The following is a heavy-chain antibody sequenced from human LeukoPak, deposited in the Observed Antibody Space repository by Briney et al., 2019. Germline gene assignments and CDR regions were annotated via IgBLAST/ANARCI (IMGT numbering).Heavy chain of an antibody. D-gene: IGHD1-14*01. CDR3: ARASGTYYDY. CDR2: INHSGST. J-gene: IGHJ4*02. CDR1: GGSFSGYY. Sequence: SETLSLTCAVYGGSFSGYYWSWIRQPPGKGLEWIGEINHSGSTNYNPSLKSRVTISVDTSKDQFSLKLSSVTAADTAVYYCARASGTYYDYWGQGTLVTVSS. V-gene: IGHV4-34*01.